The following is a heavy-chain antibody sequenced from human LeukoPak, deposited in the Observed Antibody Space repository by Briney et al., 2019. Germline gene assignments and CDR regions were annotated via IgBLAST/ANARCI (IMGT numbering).Heavy chain of an antibody. J-gene: IGHJ3*02. CDR1: GGSISSSSYY. V-gene: IGHV4-39*07. Sequence: SETLSLTCTVSGGSISSSSYYWGWIRQPPGKGLEWIGSIYYSGSTYYNPSLKSRVTISVDTSKNQFSLKLSSVTAADTAVYYCAREQYSSSRRGLGAFDIWGQGTMATVSS. D-gene: IGHD6-13*01. CDR3: AREQYSSSRRGLGAFDI. CDR2: IYYSGST.